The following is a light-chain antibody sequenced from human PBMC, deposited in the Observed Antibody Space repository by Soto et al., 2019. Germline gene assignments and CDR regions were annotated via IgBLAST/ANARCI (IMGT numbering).Light chain of an antibody. CDR1: KTGRSNY. J-gene: IGKJ4*01. V-gene: IGKV3-20*01. Sequence: VLTPSSGTLFLSSGGRATLSCTASKTGRSNYLGWYQQKPGQAPRLLIYDASSRATGIPDRFSGGGSGTDFTLTISRLEPEDFAVYYCQQFSSYPRTFGGGTKVDIK. CDR3: QQFSSYPRT. CDR2: DAS.